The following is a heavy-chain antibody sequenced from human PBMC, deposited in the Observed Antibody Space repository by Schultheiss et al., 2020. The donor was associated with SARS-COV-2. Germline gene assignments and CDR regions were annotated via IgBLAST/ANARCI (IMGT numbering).Heavy chain of an antibody. CDR3: ARGVVAAFDI. D-gene: IGHD2-15*01. CDR1: GGSISSYY. V-gene: IGHV4-34*01. J-gene: IGHJ3*02. Sequence: SETLSLTCTVSGGSISSYYWSWIRQPPGKGLEWIGEINHSGSTNYNPSLKSRVTISVDTSKNQFSLKLSSVTAADTAVYYCARGVVAAFDIWGQGTMVTVSS. CDR2: INHSGST.